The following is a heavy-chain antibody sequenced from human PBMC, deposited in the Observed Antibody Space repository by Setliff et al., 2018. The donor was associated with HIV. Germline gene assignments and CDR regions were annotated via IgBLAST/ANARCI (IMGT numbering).Heavy chain of an antibody. Sequence: ETLSLTCTVSGDSISSYYWSWIRQPPGKGLEWIGYIYYSGSTNCNPSLKSRVTISVDTSKNQLSLKLSSVTAADTAVYYCARQVGNKVLFDSWGQGTLVTVSS. CDR2: IYYSGST. D-gene: IGHD7-27*01. V-gene: IGHV4-59*01. CDR1: GDSISSYY. J-gene: IGHJ4*02. CDR3: ARQVGNKVLFDS.